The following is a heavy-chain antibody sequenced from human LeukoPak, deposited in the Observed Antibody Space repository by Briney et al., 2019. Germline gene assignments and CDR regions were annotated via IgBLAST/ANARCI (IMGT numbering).Heavy chain of an antibody. CDR3: ARESDYYDSSGRAYYYYMDV. V-gene: IGHV4-34*01. CDR1: GGSFSDYY. CDR2: IYYSGSS. J-gene: IGHJ6*03. Sequence: SETLSLTCAVYGGSFSDYYWSWIRQPPGKGLEWIASIYYSGSSYYNPSLKSRVTMSVDTSKNQFSLKLSSVTAADTAVYYCARESDYYDSSGRAYYYYMDVWGKGTTVTVSS. D-gene: IGHD3-22*01.